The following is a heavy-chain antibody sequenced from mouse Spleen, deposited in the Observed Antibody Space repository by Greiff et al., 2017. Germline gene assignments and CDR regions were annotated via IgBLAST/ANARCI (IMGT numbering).Heavy chain of an antibody. CDR1: GYTFTSYT. D-gene: IGHD2-3*01. CDR2: INPSSGYT. Sequence: QVQLQQSGAELARPGASVKMSCKASGYTFTSYTMHWVKQRPGQGLEWIGYINPSSGYTKYNQKFKDKATLTADKSSSTAYMQLSSLTSEDSAVYYCARWYDAHYYAMDYWGQGTSVTVSS. V-gene: IGHV1-4*01. J-gene: IGHJ4*01. CDR3: ARWYDAHYYAMDY.